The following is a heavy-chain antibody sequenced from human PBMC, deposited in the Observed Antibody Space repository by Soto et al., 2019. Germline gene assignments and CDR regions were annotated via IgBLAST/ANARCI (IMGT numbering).Heavy chain of an antibody. V-gene: IGHV3-21*01. J-gene: IGHJ3*02. CDR3: ARVLGGLRAFDI. D-gene: IGHD3-16*01. Sequence: EVQLVESGGGLVKPGGSLRLSCAASGFTFSSYSMNWVRQAPGKGLEWVSSISSSSSYIYYADSVKGRFTISRDNAKNSLYLQMNSLRAEDPAVYYCARVLGGLRAFDIWGQGTMVTVSS. CDR2: ISSSSSYI. CDR1: GFTFSSYS.